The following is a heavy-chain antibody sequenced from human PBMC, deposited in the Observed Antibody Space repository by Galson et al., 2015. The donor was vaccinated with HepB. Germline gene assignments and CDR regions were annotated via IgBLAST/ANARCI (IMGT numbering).Heavy chain of an antibody. CDR1: GGTFSSYA. CDR2: IIPIFGTA. Sequence: SVKVSCKASGGTFSSYAISWVRQAPGQGLEWMGGIIPIFGTANYAQKFQGRVTITADKSTSTAYMELSSLRSEDTAVYYCARDFHGNWNDHDAFDIWGQGTMVTVSS. CDR3: ARDFHGNWNDHDAFDI. V-gene: IGHV1-69*06. D-gene: IGHD1-1*01. J-gene: IGHJ3*02.